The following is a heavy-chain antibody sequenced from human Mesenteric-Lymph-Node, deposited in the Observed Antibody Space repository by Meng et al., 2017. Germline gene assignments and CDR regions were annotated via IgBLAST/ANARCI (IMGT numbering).Heavy chain of an antibody. Sequence: QVRLQEAGPGLVKPSGTLSLTCAVSGGSISIGNWWSWVRQSPGKGLEWIGEISHTGSTNYNPSLKSRVTISLDNLKNHLSLKLSSVTAADTAMYYCARHEHYFDFWGQGTLVTVSS. V-gene: IGHV4-4*02. CDR2: ISHTGST. J-gene: IGHJ4*02. CDR3: ARHEHYFDF. CDR1: GGSISIGNW.